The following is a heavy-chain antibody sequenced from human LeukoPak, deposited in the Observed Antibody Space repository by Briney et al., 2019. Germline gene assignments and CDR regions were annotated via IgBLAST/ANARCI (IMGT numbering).Heavy chain of an antibody. Sequence: ASVKVSCKASGYTFTSYGISWVRQAPGQGLEWMGWISAYNGNTKYAQKLQGRVTMTTDTSTSTTYMELRSLRSDDTAVYYCARARDYYYDSSGYYQFDYWGQGTLVTVSS. CDR2: ISAYNGNT. D-gene: IGHD3-22*01. CDR1: GYTFTSYG. CDR3: ARARDYYYDSSGYYQFDY. V-gene: IGHV1-18*01. J-gene: IGHJ4*02.